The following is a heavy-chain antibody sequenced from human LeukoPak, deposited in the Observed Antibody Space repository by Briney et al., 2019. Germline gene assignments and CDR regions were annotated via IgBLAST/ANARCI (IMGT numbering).Heavy chain of an antibody. CDR2: ISSSSSYI. CDR3: ASPQLLYYYDSSGYYY. J-gene: IGHJ4*02. V-gene: IGHV3-21*01. D-gene: IGHD3-22*01. Sequence: GGSLRLSCAASGFTFSSYSMNWVRQAPGKGLEWVSSISSSSSYIYYADSVKGRFTISRDNAKNSLYLQMNSLRAEDTAVYYCASPQLLYYYDSSGYYYWGQGTLVTVSS. CDR1: GFTFSSYS.